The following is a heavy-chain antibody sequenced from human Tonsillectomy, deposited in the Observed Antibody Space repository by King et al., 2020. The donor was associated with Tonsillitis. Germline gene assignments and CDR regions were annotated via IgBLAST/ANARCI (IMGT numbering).Heavy chain of an antibody. V-gene: IGHV4-59*08. CDR3: ARRDYSTSSLGAFDL. D-gene: IGHD6-6*01. J-gene: IGHJ3*01. Sequence: VQLQESGPGLVKPSETLSLTCTISGASIDAHYWSWIRQPPGKGLEWICYFHYGSGTYNPFLKSRVTISVDTSKIQFSLNLTSVTAADTAMYYCARRDYSTSSLGAFDLWGQGTMVTVSS. CDR1: GASIDAHY. CDR2: FHYGSG.